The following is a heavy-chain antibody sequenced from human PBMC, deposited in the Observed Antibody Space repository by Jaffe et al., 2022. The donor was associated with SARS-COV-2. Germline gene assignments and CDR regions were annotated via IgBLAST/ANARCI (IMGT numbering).Heavy chain of an antibody. CDR3: AHRSTQLRSPWDHAWFDY. CDR1: GFSLTTNGVG. V-gene: IGHV2-5*02. Sequence: QITLEESGPSLVTPTQTLTLTCTFSGFSLTTNGVGVGWIRQPPEKALEWLALIYWDDDKRYNPSLKSRLTITKDTSKNQVVLTMTNMDPVDAATYYCAHRSTQLRSPWDHAWFDYWGRGTLVTVSS. CDR2: IYWDDDK. J-gene: IGHJ4*02. D-gene: IGHD1-7*01.